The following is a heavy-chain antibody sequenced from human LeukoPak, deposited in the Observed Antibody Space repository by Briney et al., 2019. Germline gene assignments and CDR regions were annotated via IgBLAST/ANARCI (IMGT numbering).Heavy chain of an antibody. CDR1: GGSFSGYY. CDR3: ARGSRTPDY. CDR2: TNHSGGT. Sequence: SETLSLTCAVYGGSFSGYYWSWIRQPPGKGLEWIGETNHSGGTNYNPSLKSRVTISLDTSKNQFSLNLSSVTAADTAVYFCARGSRTPDYWGQGTLVTVSS. V-gene: IGHV4-34*01. J-gene: IGHJ4*02.